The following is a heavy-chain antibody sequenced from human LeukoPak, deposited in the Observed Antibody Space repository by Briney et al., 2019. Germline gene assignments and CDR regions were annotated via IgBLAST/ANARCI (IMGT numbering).Heavy chain of an antibody. CDR2: IRSKAYGGTT. Sequence: GGSLRLSCTASGFTFGDYAMSWVRQAPGKGLEWVGFIRSKAYGGTTEYAASVKGRFTISRDDSKSIAYLQMNSLKTEDTAVYHCTRGIAVAGESYWGQGTLVTVSS. D-gene: IGHD6-19*01. V-gene: IGHV3-49*04. CDR3: TRGIAVAGESY. J-gene: IGHJ4*02. CDR1: GFTFGDYA.